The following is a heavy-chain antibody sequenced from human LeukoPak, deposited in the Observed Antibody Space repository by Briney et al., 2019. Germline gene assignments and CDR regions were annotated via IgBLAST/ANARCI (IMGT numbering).Heavy chain of an antibody. J-gene: IGHJ3*02. CDR3: ARDTLRFLEWLLSPIDAFDI. V-gene: IGHV1-18*01. CDR2: ISAYNGNT. CDR1: GYTFTSYG. D-gene: IGHD3-3*01. Sequence: ASVKVSCKASGYTFTSYGISWLRQAPGQGLEWIGWISAYNGNTNYAQKLQGRVTMTTDTSTSTAYMELRSLRSDDTAVYYCARDTLRFLEWLLSPIDAFDIWGQGTMVTVSS.